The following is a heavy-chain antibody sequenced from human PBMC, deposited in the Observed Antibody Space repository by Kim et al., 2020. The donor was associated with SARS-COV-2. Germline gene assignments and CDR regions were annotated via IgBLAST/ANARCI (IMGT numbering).Heavy chain of an antibody. V-gene: IGHV4-30-4*01. D-gene: IGHD3-10*01. CDR1: GGSISSGDYY. CDR2: IYYSGST. Sequence: SETQSLTCTVSGGSISSGDYYWSWIRQPPGKGLEWIGYIYYSGSTYYNPSLKSRVTISVDTSKNQFSLKLSSVTAADTAVYYCARERLWFGELSLSGQDVWGQGTTVTVSS. CDR3: ARERLWFGELSLSGQDV. J-gene: IGHJ6*02.